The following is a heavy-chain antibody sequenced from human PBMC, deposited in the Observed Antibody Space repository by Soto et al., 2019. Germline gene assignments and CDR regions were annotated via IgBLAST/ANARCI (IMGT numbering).Heavy chain of an antibody. J-gene: IGHJ6*02. Sequence: GASVKVSCKASGYTFTSYYMHWVRQAPGQGLEWMGIINPSGGSTSYAQKFQGRVTMTRETSTSTVYMELSSLRSEDTAVYYCASPVLRFLEWNYGMDVWGQGTTVTV. CDR2: INPSGGST. CDR3: ASPVLRFLEWNYGMDV. D-gene: IGHD3-3*01. V-gene: IGHV1-46*01. CDR1: GYTFTSYY.